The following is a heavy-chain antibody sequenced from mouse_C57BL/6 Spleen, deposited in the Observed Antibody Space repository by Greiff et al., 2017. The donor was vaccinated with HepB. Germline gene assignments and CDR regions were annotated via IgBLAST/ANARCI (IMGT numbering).Heavy chain of an antibody. J-gene: IGHJ1*03. V-gene: IGHV5-4*03. CDR1: GFTFSSYA. D-gene: IGHD2-4*01. Sequence: DVMLVESGGGLVKPGGSLKLSCAASGFTFSSYAMSWVRQTPEKRLEWVATISDGGSYTYYPDNVKGRFTISRDNAKNNLYLQMSHLKSEDTAMYYCARIYYDYDKYFDVWGTGTTVTVSS. CDR2: ISDGGSYT. CDR3: ARIYYDYDKYFDV.